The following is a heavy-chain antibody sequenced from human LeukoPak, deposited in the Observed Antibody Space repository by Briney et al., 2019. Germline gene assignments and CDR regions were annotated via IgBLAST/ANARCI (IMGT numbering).Heavy chain of an antibody. Sequence: PSETLSLTCTVSGGSISSGDYYWSWIRQPPGKGLEWIGYIYYSGSTYYNPSLKSRVTISVDTSKNQFPLKLSSVTAADTAVYYCARVEYSSGWHFDYWGQGTLVTVSS. CDR2: IYYSGST. D-gene: IGHD6-19*01. V-gene: IGHV4-30-4*02. J-gene: IGHJ4*02. CDR1: GGSISSGDYY. CDR3: ARVEYSSGWHFDY.